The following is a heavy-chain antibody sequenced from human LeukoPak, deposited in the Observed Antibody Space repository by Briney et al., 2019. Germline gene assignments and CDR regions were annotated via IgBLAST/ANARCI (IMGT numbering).Heavy chain of an antibody. V-gene: IGHV3-33*01. Sequence: GGSLRLSCAASGFTFSSYGMHWVRQAPGKGLEWVAVIWYDGSNKYYADSVKGRFTISRDNSKNTLYLQMNSLRAEDTAVYYCARRGYSSSYYYFDYWGQGTLVTVSS. J-gene: IGHJ4*02. D-gene: IGHD6-13*01. CDR2: IWYDGSNK. CDR3: ARRGYSSSYYYFDY. CDR1: GFTFSSYG.